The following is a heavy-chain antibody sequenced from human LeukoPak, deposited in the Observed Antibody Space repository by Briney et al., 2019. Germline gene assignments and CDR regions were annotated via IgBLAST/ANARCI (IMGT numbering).Heavy chain of an antibody. Sequence: GASVKVSCKASGGTFSSYAISWVRQAPGQGLEWMGGIIPIFGTANYAQKFQGRVTITADESTSTAYMELSSLGSEDTAVYYCARGVVRFLDAFDIWGQGTMVTVSS. V-gene: IGHV1-69*13. CDR2: IIPIFGTA. CDR1: GGTFSSYA. D-gene: IGHD3-3*01. J-gene: IGHJ3*02. CDR3: ARGVVRFLDAFDI.